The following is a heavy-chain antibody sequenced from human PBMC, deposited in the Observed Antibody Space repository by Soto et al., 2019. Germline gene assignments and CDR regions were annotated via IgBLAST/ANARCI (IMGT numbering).Heavy chain of an antibody. D-gene: IGHD6-13*01. CDR1: GYSFTSYW. V-gene: IGHV5-10-1*01. Sequence: ESLKISCKGSGYSFTSYWISWVRQMPGKGLEWMGRLDPSDSYTNYSPSFQGHVTISADKSISTAYLQWSSLKASDTAMYYCARLGYSSRWYEYYGMHGWGQGTTGTVS. CDR3: ARLGYSSRWYEYYGMHG. CDR2: LDPSDSYT. J-gene: IGHJ6*02.